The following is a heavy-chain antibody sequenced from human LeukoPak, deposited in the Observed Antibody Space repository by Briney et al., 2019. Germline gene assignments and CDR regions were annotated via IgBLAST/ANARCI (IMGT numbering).Heavy chain of an antibody. CDR1: GYSFTSYW. V-gene: IGHV3-23*01. CDR3: AARRGYYHYMDV. Sequence: GESLKISCKGSGYSFTSYWIGWVRQAPGKGLEWVSSISNTGSNTYYADSVKGRFTISRDNSKNTLSLQMNSLTAEDTAVYYCAARRGYYHYMDVWGKGTTVTVSS. CDR2: ISNTGSNT. J-gene: IGHJ6*03. D-gene: IGHD3-3*01.